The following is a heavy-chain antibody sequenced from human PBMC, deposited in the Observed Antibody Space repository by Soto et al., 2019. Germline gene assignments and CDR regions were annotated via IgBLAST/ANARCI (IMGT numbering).Heavy chain of an antibody. Sequence: QGLLQESGPRLVKASESLSLTCTVSGGPISSYSWSWIRQTPEKGLEWIGYLSYGGTPNYNPSLESRVTITINTTAPQFSLKLESLTEADTAVYYCARGCWATGGGNYYYSMDVWGQGTTVRVS. CDR1: GGPISSYS. V-gene: IGHV4-59*13. CDR3: ARGCWATGGGNYYYSMDV. CDR2: LSYGGTP. D-gene: IGHD2-15*01. J-gene: IGHJ6*02.